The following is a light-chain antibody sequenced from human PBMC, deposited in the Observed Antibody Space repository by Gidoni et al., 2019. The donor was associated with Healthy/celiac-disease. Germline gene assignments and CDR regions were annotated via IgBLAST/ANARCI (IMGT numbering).Light chain of an antibody. CDR2: KAS. Sequence: DIQITQSPSTLSASVGDRVTITCRASQSISSWLAWYQQKPGKAPKLLINKASSLESGVPSRFSGSGSGTEFTLTISSLQPDDFATYYCQQSNTFGGGTKVEIK. CDR3: QQSNT. J-gene: IGKJ4*01. V-gene: IGKV1-5*03. CDR1: QSISSW.